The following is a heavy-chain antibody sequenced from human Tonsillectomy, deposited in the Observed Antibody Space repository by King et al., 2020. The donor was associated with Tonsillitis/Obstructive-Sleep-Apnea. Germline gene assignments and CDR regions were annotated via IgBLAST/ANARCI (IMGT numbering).Heavy chain of an antibody. V-gene: IGHV3-30*04. J-gene: IGHJ4*02. CDR2: ISYDGSNK. CDR3: ATAYRGYFDY. CDR1: GSTFSDYA. Sequence: VQLVESGGGVVQPGKSLRLSCAASGSTFSDYAMHWVRQAPGEGLEWVAVISYDGSNKYSADSVKGRFTISRDISKKTLYLQMNSLRAEDTAVYYCATAYRGYFDYWGQGSPVTVSS. D-gene: IGHD2-21*01.